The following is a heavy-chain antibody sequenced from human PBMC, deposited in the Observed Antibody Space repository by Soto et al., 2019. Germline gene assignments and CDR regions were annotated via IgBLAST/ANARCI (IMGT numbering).Heavy chain of an antibody. CDR1: GYSFTGFW. CDR2: INPKSGVT. D-gene: IGHD2-15*01. Sequence: QVQLMQSGAEVEKPGASVKVSCEASGYSFTGFWIHWVRQAPGQGLEWMGWINPKSGVTKYAQKFQGRVTMTRDTSINTVYMELSSLQPDDTAVYYCSKGLWTVGQCSGGTCYDGMDVWGQGTTVTVSS. J-gene: IGHJ6*02. CDR3: SKGLWTVGQCSGGTCYDGMDV. V-gene: IGHV1-2*02.